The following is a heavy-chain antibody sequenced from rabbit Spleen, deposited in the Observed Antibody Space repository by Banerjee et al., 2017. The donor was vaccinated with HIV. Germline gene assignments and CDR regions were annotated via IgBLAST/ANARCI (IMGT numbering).Heavy chain of an antibody. J-gene: IGHJ6*01. V-gene: IGHV1S45*01. CDR1: GFSFSGDYD. CDR3: ARDTGSSFSSYGMDL. CDR2: IAGSSSGFT. Sequence: QEQLVESGGGLVNPGASLTPTCTAAGFSFSGDYDMCRVRQAPGKGLEWIACIAGSSSGFTYSATWAKGRFSCSKTSSTTVTLQMTSLTVADTATYFCARDTGSSFSSYGMDLWGQGPWSPS. D-gene: IGHD8-1*01.